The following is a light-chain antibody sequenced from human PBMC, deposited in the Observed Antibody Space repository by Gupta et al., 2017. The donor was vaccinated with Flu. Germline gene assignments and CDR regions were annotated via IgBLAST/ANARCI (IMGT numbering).Light chain of an antibody. CDR2: QAS. Sequence: PPSTLSAAVGRRATITCRASQSSRNWLAWYQQKPGKVPKLLNYQASSLESGVPSRFSGSGSGTEFPSTISRLQPDDVATYYCQRYDFPWTFGHGTRVEIK. CDR3: QRYDFPWT. CDR1: QSSRNW. V-gene: IGKV1-5*03. J-gene: IGKJ1*01.